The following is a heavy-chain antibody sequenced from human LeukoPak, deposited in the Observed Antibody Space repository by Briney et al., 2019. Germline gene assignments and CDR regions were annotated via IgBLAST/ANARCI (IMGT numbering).Heavy chain of an antibody. CDR1: GGTFSSYA. CDR2: IIPIFGTA. CDR3: AGNGGYSYAVNWFDP. V-gene: IGHV1-69*05. D-gene: IGHD5-18*01. Sequence: SVKVSCKASGGTFSSYAISWVRQAPGRGLEWMGGIIPIFGTANYAQKFQGRVTITTDESTSTAYMELSSLRSEDTAVYYCAGNGGYSYAVNWFDPWGQGTLVTVSS. J-gene: IGHJ5*02.